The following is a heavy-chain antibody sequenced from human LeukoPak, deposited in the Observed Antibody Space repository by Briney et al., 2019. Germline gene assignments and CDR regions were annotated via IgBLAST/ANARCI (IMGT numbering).Heavy chain of an antibody. CDR2: ISAYNGNT. V-gene: IGHV1-18*01. D-gene: IGHD3-16*02. CDR1: GYTFTSYG. CDR3: ARDDYVCGIYRPYYFDY. Sequence: ASVKVSCKASGYTFTSYGIIWGRQAPGQGLEWMGLISAYNGNTNYAQKLQGRVTMTTVTSTSTAYMELRSLRSDDTAVYYCARDDYVCGIYRPYYFDYRGQGTLVTVSS. J-gene: IGHJ4*02.